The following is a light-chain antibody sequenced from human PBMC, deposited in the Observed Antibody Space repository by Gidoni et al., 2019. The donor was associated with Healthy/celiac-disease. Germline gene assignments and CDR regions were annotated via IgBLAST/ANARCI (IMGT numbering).Light chain of an antibody. CDR1: KLGDKY. J-gene: IGLJ2*01. CDR3: QAWDSSTVV. V-gene: IGLV3-1*01. Sequence: SYELTQPPSVSVSPGQTASITCSGDKLGDKYACWYQQKPGQSPGLVIYQDSKRPSGIPERFSGSHSGNTATLTISGTQAMYEADYYCQAWDSSTVVFGGGTKLTVL. CDR2: QDS.